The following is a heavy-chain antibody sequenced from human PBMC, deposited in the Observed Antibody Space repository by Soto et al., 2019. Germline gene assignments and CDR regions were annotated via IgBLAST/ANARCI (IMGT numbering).Heavy chain of an antibody. Sequence: QVQVVQSGAEVKKPESSVKVSCKPSGGTFNTYTVNWVRLAPGHGLEWMGRFIPILDMANYAQKFQDRVTITAHRSTFAAYMELNSLTSADTAGYYCAITYCRDNSCPRDFDFWGPGTRVTVSS. V-gene: IGHV1-69*02. CDR1: GGTFNTYT. J-gene: IGHJ4*02. D-gene: IGHD2-21*01. CDR3: AITYCRDNSCPRDFDF. CDR2: FIPILDMA.